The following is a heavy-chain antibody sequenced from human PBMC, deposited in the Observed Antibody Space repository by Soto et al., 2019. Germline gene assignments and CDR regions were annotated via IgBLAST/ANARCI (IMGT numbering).Heavy chain of an antibody. V-gene: IGHV4-4*07. J-gene: IGHJ6*02. Sequence: PSETLSLTCTVSGGSISSYYCSWIRQPAGKGLEWIGRIYTSGSTNYNPSLKSRVTMSVDTSKNQFSLKLSSVTAADTAVYYCARGGWLADYYYYYGMDVWGQGTTVTVSS. CDR1: GGSISSYY. D-gene: IGHD6-19*01. CDR2: IYTSGST. CDR3: ARGGWLADYYYYYGMDV.